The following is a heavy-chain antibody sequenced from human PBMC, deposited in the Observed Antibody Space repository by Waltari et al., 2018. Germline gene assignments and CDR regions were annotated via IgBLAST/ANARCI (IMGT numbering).Heavy chain of an antibody. J-gene: IGHJ4*02. Sequence: QVQLVQSGAEVKKPGASVKVSCKAFGYTFSDYYMHWVRQAPGQGLEWMGWINPNSESTKYAQKCQGRVTLTRDTSINTVYMELSSLRSDDTALYYCARDGSFDFWGQGTLVTVSS. CDR3: ARDGSFDF. V-gene: IGHV1-2*02. CDR1: GYTFSDYY. CDR2: INPNSEST.